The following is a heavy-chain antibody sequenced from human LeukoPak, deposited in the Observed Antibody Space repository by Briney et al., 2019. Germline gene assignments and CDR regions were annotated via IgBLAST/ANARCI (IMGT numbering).Heavy chain of an antibody. CDR2: ISYSGST. CDR3: ARGWFYFDY. D-gene: IGHD6-19*01. Sequence: PSETLSLTFTVSGGAINSYYWSWIRQPPGKGLEWIGYISYSGSTNYNPSLRSRVTMSVDTSKNQFSLKLTSVTAADTAVYYCARGWFYFDYWGQGTLDTVSS. CDR1: GGAINSYY. J-gene: IGHJ4*02. V-gene: IGHV4-59*08.